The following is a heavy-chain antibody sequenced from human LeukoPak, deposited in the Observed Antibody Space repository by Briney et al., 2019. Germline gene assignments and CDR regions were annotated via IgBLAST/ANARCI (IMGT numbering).Heavy chain of an antibody. CDR2: TIPIFGTA. CDR3: ARDIAVAGTSLYY. CDR1: GGTFSSYA. J-gene: IGHJ4*02. V-gene: IGHV1-69*13. D-gene: IGHD6-19*01. Sequence: GASVKVSCKASGGTFSSYAISWVRQAPGQGLEWMGGTIPIFGTANYAQKFQGRVTITADESTSTAYMELSSLRSEDTAVYYCARDIAVAGTSLYYWGQGTLVTVSS.